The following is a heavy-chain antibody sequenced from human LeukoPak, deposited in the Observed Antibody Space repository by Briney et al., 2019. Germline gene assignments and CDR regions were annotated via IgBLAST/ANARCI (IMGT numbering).Heavy chain of an antibody. V-gene: IGHV3-7*01. CDR3: ARGGLDGWIHLWPSSHFDY. CDR2: IKQDGSEK. Sequence: GGSLRLSCAASGFTFDSHYMTWVRQAPGKGLEWVANIKQDGSEKNYVDSVKGRFTISRDNARNSLYLQMSSLRVEDTAVYYCARGGLDGWIHLWPSSHFDYWGQGTLVTVSS. D-gene: IGHD5-18*01. CDR1: GFTFDSHY. J-gene: IGHJ4*02.